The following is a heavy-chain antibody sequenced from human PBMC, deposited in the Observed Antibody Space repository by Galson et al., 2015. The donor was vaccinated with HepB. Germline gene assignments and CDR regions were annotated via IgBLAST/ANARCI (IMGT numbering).Heavy chain of an antibody. CDR1: GFSVSTSGVG. Sequence: ALVKPTQTLTLTCTCSGFSVSTSGVGVGWIRQPPGKALEWLALIYWNDDKRYSPSLKSRLIITRDTSKNQVVLILTNVDPVDTATYYCARQNEGYSRSFYGMDVWGQGTTVTVSS. J-gene: IGHJ6*02. D-gene: IGHD1-1*01. CDR2: IYWNDDK. CDR3: ARQNEGYSRSFYGMDV. V-gene: IGHV2-5*01.